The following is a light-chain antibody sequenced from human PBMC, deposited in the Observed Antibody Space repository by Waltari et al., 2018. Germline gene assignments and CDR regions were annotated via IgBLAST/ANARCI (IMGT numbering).Light chain of an antibody. CDR1: QSVSVW. J-gene: IGKJ1*01. CDR2: KAA. V-gene: IGKV1-5*03. Sequence: DIQMTQSPSTLSASVGDRVTITCRASQSVSVWLAWYQQKPGKAPKLLIYKAANLESGVPSRFSGIGSGTEFTLTISSLQTDELATYYCQQYNSYSTFGQGTKVEIK. CDR3: QQYNSYST.